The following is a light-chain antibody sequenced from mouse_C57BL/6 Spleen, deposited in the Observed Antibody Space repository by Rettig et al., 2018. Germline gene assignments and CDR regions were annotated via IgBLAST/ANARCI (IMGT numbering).Light chain of an antibody. CDR2: YAS. CDR3: QNGHSFPWT. Sequence: DIVMTQSPATLSVTPGDRVSLSCRAIQSISDYLHWYQQKSHESPRLLIKYASQSISGIPSMFSGSGSGSDFTLSINSVEPEDVGVYYCQNGHSFPWTFGGGTKLEIK. J-gene: IGKJ1*01. CDR1: QSISDY. V-gene: IGKV5-39*01.